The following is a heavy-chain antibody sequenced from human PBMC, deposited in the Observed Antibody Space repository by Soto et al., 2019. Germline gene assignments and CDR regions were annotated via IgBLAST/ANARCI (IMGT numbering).Heavy chain of an antibody. Sequence: QVQLQQSGPVLVKPSETLSHTCTVSSGPDCSQNWGWIRQPPGRGLEWIGYVYNTGGTSYNPSLRSRVTISADMSTNHISLTLTSVTAADTAVYCCARQGIGNQHGLVDVWGQGTTVTVSS. J-gene: IGHJ6*02. D-gene: IGHD1-1*01. V-gene: IGHV4-59*08. CDR1: SGPDCSQN. CDR2: VYNTGGT. CDR3: ARQGIGNQHGLVDV.